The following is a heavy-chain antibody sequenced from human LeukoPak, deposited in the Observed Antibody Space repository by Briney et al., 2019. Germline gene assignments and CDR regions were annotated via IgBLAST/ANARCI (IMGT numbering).Heavy chain of an antibody. J-gene: IGHJ4*02. V-gene: IGHV3-23*01. D-gene: IGHD3-9*01. CDR3: AKVTHDILTGYYFIDY. Sequence: GGSLRLSCAASGFTFSSYAMSWVRQAPGKELEWVSAISGSGGSTYYADSVKGRFTISRDNSKNTLYLQMNSLRAEDTAVYYCAKVTHDILTGYYFIDYWGQGTLVTVSS. CDR1: GFTFSSYA. CDR2: ISGSGGST.